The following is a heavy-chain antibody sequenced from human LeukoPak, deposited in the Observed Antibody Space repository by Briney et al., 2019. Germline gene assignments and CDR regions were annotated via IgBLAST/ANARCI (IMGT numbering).Heavy chain of an antibody. CDR1: GFTLSSYA. CDR2: ISGSGTRT. J-gene: IGHJ4*02. D-gene: IGHD2-15*01. V-gene: IGHV3-23*01. Sequence: GGSLRLSCVGSGFTLSSYAMSWVRQAPGKGLEWVSAISGSGTRTYYADSVKGRFTISRDNSKNTLYLQMNSLRAEDTAVYYCAKSPLGYCSGGSCHLYFDYWGQGALVTVSS. CDR3: AKSPLGYCSGGSCHLYFDY.